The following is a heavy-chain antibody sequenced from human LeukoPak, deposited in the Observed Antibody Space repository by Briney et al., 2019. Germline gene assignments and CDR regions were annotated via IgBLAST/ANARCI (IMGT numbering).Heavy chain of an antibody. J-gene: IGHJ4*02. Sequence: PGGSLRLSCAASGFTFSSYEMNWVRQAPGKGLEWVSYISSSSSTIYYADSVKGRFTISRDNAKNSLYLQMNSLRAEDTAVYYCASPPGSGLDYWGQGTLVTVSS. V-gene: IGHV3-48*01. D-gene: IGHD2-15*01. CDR1: GFTFSSYE. CDR2: ISSSSSTI. CDR3: ASPPGSGLDY.